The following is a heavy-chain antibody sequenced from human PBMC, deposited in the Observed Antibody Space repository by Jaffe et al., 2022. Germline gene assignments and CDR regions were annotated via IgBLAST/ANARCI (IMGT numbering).Heavy chain of an antibody. V-gene: IGHV4-61*02. CDR2: IYTSGST. CDR3: ARDIGVDSSVLSY. D-gene: IGHD3-22*01. J-gene: IGHJ4*02. CDR1: GDSISSVSYY. Sequence: QVQLQESGPGLVKPSQTLSLTCTVSGDSISSVSYYWSWIRQPAGKGLEWIGRIYTSGSTNYNPSLKSRVTISVDTSKNQFSLKLSSVTAADTAVYYCARDIGVDSSVLSYWGQGTLVTVSS.